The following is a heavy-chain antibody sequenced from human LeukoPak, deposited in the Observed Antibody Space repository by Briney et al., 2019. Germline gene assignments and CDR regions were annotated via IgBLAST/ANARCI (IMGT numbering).Heavy chain of an antibody. V-gene: IGHV1-46*01. Sequence: ASVKVSCKASGYTFSSYYMHWVRQAPGEGLEWMGIINPSGGSTTYAQKFQGRVTMTRDMSTSTVYMELSSLRSEDTAVYYCARDPGYYDSSGYGLHYYYYYMDVWGKGTTVTVSS. J-gene: IGHJ6*03. CDR1: GYTFSSYY. CDR2: INPSGGST. D-gene: IGHD3-22*01. CDR3: ARDPGYYDSSGYGLHYYYYYMDV.